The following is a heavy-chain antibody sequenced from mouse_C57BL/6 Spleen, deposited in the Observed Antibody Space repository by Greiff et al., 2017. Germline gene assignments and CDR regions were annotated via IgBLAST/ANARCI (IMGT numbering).Heavy chain of an antibody. Sequence: EVQGVESGEGLVKPGGSLKLSCAASGFTFSSYAMSWVRQTPEKRLEWVAYISSGGDYIYYADTVKGRFTISRDNARNTLYLQMSSLESEDTAMYYCTRGGEGAWFAYWGQGTLVTVSA. J-gene: IGHJ3*01. CDR1: GFTFSSYA. CDR3: TRGGEGAWFAY. V-gene: IGHV5-9-1*02. CDR2: ISSGGDYI.